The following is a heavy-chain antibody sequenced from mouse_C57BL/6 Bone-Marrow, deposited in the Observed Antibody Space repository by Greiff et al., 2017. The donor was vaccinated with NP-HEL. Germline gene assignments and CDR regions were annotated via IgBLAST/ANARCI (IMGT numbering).Heavy chain of an antibody. CDR2: IRNKANNHAT. Sequence: EVQGVESGGGLVQPGGSMKLSCAASGFTFSDAWMDWVRQSPEKGLEWVAEIRNKANNHATYYAESVKGRFTISRDDSKSSVYLQMNSLRAEDTGIYYCTRPYYYGSPYYAMDYWGQGTSVTVSS. CDR1: GFTFSDAW. V-gene: IGHV6-6*01. D-gene: IGHD1-1*01. CDR3: TRPYYYGSPYYAMDY. J-gene: IGHJ4*01.